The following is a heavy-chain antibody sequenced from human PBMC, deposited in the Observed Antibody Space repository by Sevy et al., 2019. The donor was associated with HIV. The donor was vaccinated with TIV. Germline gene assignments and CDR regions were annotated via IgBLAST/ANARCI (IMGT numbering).Heavy chain of an antibody. CDR1: GFTFSSYA. J-gene: IGHJ6*04. D-gene: IGHD6-19*01. Sequence: GGSLRLSCAASGFTFSSYAMSWVRQAPGKGLEWVSAISGSGGSTYYADSVKGRFTISRDNSKNTLDLQMNSLRAEDTAVYYCAKGYEGIAVAGTDVWGKGTRVTVSS. V-gene: IGHV3-23*01. CDR3: AKGYEGIAVAGTDV. CDR2: ISGSGGST.